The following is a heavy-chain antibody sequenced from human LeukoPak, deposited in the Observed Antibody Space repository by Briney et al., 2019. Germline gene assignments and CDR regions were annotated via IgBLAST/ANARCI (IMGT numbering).Heavy chain of an antibody. CDR2: IYSGGST. J-gene: IGHJ4*02. D-gene: IGHD3-22*01. V-gene: IGHV3-53*01. CDR3: ARDLNYDSAY. Sequence: GGSLRVSCAASGFTVSGNYMSWVRQAPGKGLEWVSVIYSGGSTYYADSVKGRFTISRDISKNTVYLQMNSLRAEDTAVFYCARDLNYDSAYWGQGTLVTVSS. CDR1: GFTVSGNY.